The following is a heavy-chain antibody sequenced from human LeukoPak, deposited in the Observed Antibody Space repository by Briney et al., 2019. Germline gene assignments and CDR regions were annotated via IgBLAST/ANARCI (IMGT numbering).Heavy chain of an antibody. V-gene: IGHV4-59*01. Sequence: SETLSLTCTVSGGSISSYYWSWIRQPPGKGLEWIGYIYYSGSTNYNPSLKSRVTISVDTSKNQFSLKLSSVTAADTAVYYCARAYSSSSNWFDPWGQGTLVTVSS. D-gene: IGHD6-6*01. CDR3: ARAYSSSSNWFDP. CDR2: IYYSGST. J-gene: IGHJ5*02. CDR1: GGSISSYY.